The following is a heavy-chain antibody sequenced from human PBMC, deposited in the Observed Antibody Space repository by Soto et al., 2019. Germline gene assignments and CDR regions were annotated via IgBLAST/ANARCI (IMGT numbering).Heavy chain of an antibody. V-gene: IGHV1-46*01. D-gene: IGHD6-19*01. CDR1: GYTFTSYY. CDR2: INPSGGST. J-gene: IGHJ6*02. CDR3: ARGRTGYSSGWYENYYYYGMDF. Sequence: ASVKVSCKASGYTFTSYYMHWVRQAPGQGLEWMGIINPSGGSTSYAQKFQGRVTMTRDTSTSTVYMELSSLRSEDTAVYYCARGRTGYSSGWYENYYYYGMDFWGQGPSVTVSS.